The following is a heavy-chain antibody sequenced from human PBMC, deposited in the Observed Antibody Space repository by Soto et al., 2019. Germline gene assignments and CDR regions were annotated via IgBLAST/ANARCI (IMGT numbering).Heavy chain of an antibody. V-gene: IGHV1-2*02. Sequence: QVQLVQSGAEVKKPGASVKVSCKASGYTFTGHYMHWVRQAPGQGLEWMGWINSNSGGTEYAQKFQGRVTMTRDTSISTAYMELSRLRYDDTTLYYCARDREAAAGDPPDAFDIWGQGTLVTVSS. CDR1: GYTFTGHY. D-gene: IGHD6-13*01. J-gene: IGHJ3*02. CDR3: ARDREAAAGDPPDAFDI. CDR2: INSNSGGT.